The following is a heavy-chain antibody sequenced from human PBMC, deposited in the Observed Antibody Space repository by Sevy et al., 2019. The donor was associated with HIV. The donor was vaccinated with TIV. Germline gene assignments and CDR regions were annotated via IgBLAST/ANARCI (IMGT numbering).Heavy chain of an antibody. D-gene: IGHD3-10*01. J-gene: IGHJ4*02. V-gene: IGHV4-39*01. Sequence: SETLSLTCTVSGGSISSSSYYWGWIRQPPGKGLEWIGSIYYSGSTYYNPSLKSRVTISVDTSKNRFSLKLSTVTAADAAVDYCARARAIGEFLFGYWGQGTLVTVSS. CDR3: ARARAIGEFLFGY. CDR2: IYYSGST. CDR1: GGSISSSSYY.